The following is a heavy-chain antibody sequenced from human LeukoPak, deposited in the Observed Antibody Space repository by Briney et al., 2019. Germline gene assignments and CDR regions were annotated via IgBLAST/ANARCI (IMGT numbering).Heavy chain of an antibody. CDR3: AKSDTAATDY. Sequence: GGSLRLSCVASGLTFNNAWMSWVRQAPGKGLEWVSAISGSGGSTYYADSVKGRFTISRDNSKNTLYLQMNSLRAEDTAVYYCAKSDTAATDYWGQGTLVTVSS. V-gene: IGHV3-23*01. CDR2: ISGSGGST. D-gene: IGHD6-13*01. CDR1: GLTFNNAW. J-gene: IGHJ4*02.